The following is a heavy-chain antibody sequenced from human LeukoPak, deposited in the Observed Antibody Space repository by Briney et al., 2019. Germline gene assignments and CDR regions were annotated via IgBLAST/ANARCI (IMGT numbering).Heavy chain of an antibody. V-gene: IGHV4-30-4*01. CDR2: IYYSGST. CDR1: GGSISSGDYY. J-gene: IGHJ4*02. Sequence: ASETLSLTCTVSGGSISSGDYYWSWIRQPPGKGLEWIGYIYYSGSTYYNPSLKSRVTISVDTSKNQFSLKLSSVTAADTAVYYCARVPCYYDNTDYWGQGTLVTVSS. CDR3: ARVPCYYDNTDY. D-gene: IGHD3-22*01.